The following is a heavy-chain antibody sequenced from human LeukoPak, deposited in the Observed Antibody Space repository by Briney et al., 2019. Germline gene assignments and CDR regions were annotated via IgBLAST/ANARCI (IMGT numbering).Heavy chain of an antibody. CDR1: GGSISSGGYY. Sequence: SETLSLTCTVSGGSISSGGYYWSWIRQPPGKGLEWIGYIYHSGSTYYNPSLKSRVTISVDRSKNQFSLKLSSVTAADTAVYYCARGATTAGLRFDFWGQGTLVTVSS. CDR3: ARGATTAGLRFDF. CDR2: IYHSGST. J-gene: IGHJ4*02. D-gene: IGHD6-13*01. V-gene: IGHV4-30-2*01.